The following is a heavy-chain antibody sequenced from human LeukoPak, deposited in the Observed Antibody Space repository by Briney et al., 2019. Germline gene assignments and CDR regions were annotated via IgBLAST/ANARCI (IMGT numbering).Heavy chain of an antibody. Sequence: PGGSLRLSCAASGFTFTNAWMSWVRQAPGKGLEWVGRIKSKTDGGTTDYAAPVKGRFTISRDNAKNSLYLQMNSLRAEDTAVYYCARGSWVRGGGRYWGQGTLVTVSS. CDR3: ARGSWVRGGGRY. V-gene: IGHV3-15*01. J-gene: IGHJ4*02. D-gene: IGHD3-10*01. CDR2: IKSKTDGGTT. CDR1: GFTFTNAW.